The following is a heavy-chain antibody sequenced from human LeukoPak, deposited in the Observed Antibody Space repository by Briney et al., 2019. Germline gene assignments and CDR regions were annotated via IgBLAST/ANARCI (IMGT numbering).Heavy chain of an antibody. J-gene: IGHJ4*02. CDR3: ARDLGTSGWYTFDF. Sequence: SQTLSVTCALSGDSVSSNNGAWNWIRQSPSRGLEWLGRTYYRSKWYNDYAEFIQGRITINPDTSKNQFSLQLNSVTPEDTAVYYCARDLGTSGWYTFDFWGQGTLVTVSS. V-gene: IGHV6-1*01. CDR2: TYYRSKWYN. CDR1: GDSVSSNNGA. D-gene: IGHD6-19*01.